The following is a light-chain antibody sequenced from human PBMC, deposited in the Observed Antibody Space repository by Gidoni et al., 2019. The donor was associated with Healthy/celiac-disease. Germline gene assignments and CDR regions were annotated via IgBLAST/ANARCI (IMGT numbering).Light chain of an antibody. CDR2: YDS. CDR1: NIGSKS. CDR3: QVWDSSSDHVV. V-gene: IGLV3-21*04. Sequence: SYVLTQPPSLSVALGKTARITCGGNNIGSKSVHWYQQKPGQAPVLVIYYDSDRPSGIPERFSGSNSGNTATLTISRVEAGDEADYYCQVWDSSSDHVVFGGGTKLTVL. J-gene: IGLJ2*01.